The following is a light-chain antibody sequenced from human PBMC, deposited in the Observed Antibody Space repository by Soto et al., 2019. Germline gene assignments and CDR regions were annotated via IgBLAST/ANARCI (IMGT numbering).Light chain of an antibody. CDR2: KNN. Sequence: QSVLTQPPSASGIPGQRVTVSCSGSSSNIGGHLNPVYWFQQLPGSAPKLLLYKNNQRPSGVPDRFSGSTSAASASLAISGLRPEDEADYYCAAWDDSLSAYVFGNGTKVTVL. CDR3: AAWDDSLSAYV. J-gene: IGLJ1*01. V-gene: IGLV1-47*01. CDR1: SSNIGGHLNP.